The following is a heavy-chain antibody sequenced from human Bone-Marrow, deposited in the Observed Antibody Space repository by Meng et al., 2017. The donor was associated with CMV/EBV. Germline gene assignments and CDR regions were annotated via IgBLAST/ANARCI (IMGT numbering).Heavy chain of an antibody. CDR2: IKSKTDGRTT. J-gene: IGHJ4*02. Sequence: GESLKISCAASGFTFSNAWMSWVRQAPGKGLGWVGRIKSKTDGRTTDYAAPVKGRFTISRDDSKNTLYLQMNSLKTEDTAVYYCTTDYVLTYYDFWSGYPPFDYWGQGTLVTVSS. CDR3: TTDYVLTYYDFWSGYPPFDY. D-gene: IGHD3-3*01. V-gene: IGHV3-15*01. CDR1: GFTFSNAW.